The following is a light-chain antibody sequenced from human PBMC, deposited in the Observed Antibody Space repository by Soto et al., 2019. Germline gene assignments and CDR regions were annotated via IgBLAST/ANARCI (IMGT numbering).Light chain of an antibody. CDR2: TGS. CDR3: QQANSFPLT. Sequence: DIQMTQSTSYVSASVGDRVRITCRASKGISNWLAWYQQKPGRAPKLLIYTGSSLQSGVPSRFSGTGSGTDFPLTISSLQAEDVATYYCQQANSFPLTFGGGTKVEIK. CDR1: KGISNW. J-gene: IGKJ4*02. V-gene: IGKV1-12*01.